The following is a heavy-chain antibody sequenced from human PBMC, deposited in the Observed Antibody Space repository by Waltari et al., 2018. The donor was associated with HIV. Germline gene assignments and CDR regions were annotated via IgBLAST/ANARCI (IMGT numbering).Heavy chain of an antibody. CDR3: ARDPEMATKWGY. J-gene: IGHJ4*02. Sequence: EVQLVESGGGLIQPGGSLRLSCAASGFTVSSNYMSCVRQAPGQGVEWVSVIYSGGSTYYADSVKGRFTISRDNSKNTLYLQMNSLRAEDTAVYYCARDPEMATKWGYWGQGTLVTVSS. CDR1: GFTVSSNY. V-gene: IGHV3-53*01. CDR2: IYSGGST. D-gene: IGHD5-12*01.